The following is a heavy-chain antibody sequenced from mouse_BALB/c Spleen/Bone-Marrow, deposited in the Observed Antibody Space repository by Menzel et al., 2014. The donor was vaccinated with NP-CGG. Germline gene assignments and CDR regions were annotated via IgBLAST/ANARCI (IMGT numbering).Heavy chain of an antibody. CDR2: IDPSDSET. D-gene: IGHD1-2*01. Sequence: QVQLQQSGAELVKPGASVKLSCKASGYTFTSYWMNWVKQRPGRGLEWIGRIDPSDSETHYDQKFKDKATLTVDKSSSTAYIQLGSLTSEDSAVYYCARRGYGYGFAYWGQGTLVTVSA. CDR1: GYTFTSYW. CDR3: ARRGYGYGFAY. V-gene: IGHV1-69*02. J-gene: IGHJ3*01.